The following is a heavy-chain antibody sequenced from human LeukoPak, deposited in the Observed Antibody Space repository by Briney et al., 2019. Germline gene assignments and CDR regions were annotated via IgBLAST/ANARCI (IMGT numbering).Heavy chain of an antibody. CDR1: GFTFSNTW. V-gene: IGHV3-7*01. D-gene: IGHD3-16*01. Sequence: GGSPRLSCAASGFTFSNTWMAWVRQAPGKGLEWVANINQDGGTRQYADSVRGRFTISRDNAKNSLYLEMNSLRAEDTGLYHCARDMKGNLDYWGQGTLVTVSS. CDR2: INQDGGTR. CDR3: ARDMKGNLDY. J-gene: IGHJ4*02.